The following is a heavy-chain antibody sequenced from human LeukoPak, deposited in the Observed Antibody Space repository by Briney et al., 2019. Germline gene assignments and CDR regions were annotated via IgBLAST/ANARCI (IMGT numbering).Heavy chain of an antibody. Sequence: GGSLRLSCAASGFTFSSYGMHWVRQAPGKGLEWVAVIWYDGSNKYYADSVKGRFTISRDNSKNTLYLQMNSLRAEDTAVYYCARDASAIVAVANLDYWGQGTLVTVSS. J-gene: IGHJ4*02. D-gene: IGHD3-22*01. CDR3: ARDASAIVAVANLDY. CDR2: IWYDGSNK. V-gene: IGHV3-33*01. CDR1: GFTFSSYG.